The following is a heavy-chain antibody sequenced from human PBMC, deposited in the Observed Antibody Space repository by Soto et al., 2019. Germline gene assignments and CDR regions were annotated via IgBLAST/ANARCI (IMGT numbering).Heavy chain of an antibody. J-gene: IGHJ4*02. V-gene: IGHV3-30-3*01. Sequence: GGSLRLSCAASGFTFSSYAMHWVRQAPGKGLEWVAVISYDGSNKYYADSVKGRFTISRDNSKNTLYLQMNSLRAEDTAVYYCARSQRMYYDILTGYYYHDYWGQGTLVTVSS. CDR2: ISYDGSNK. CDR3: ARSQRMYYDILTGYYYHDY. CDR1: GFTFSSYA. D-gene: IGHD3-9*01.